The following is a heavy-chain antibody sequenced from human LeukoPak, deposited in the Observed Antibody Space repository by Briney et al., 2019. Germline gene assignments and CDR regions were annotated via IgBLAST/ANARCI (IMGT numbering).Heavy chain of an antibody. Sequence: AGSLRLSCAASGFTFSTYEMYWVRQAPGKGLEYVSAISSDCVSTYYANSVKGRFAISRDNSKNTLYLQMGSLRPEDMAVYYCAREDDYTSGWTSFDYWGQGTLVTVSS. CDR3: AREDDYTSGWTSFDY. CDR2: ISSDCVST. V-gene: IGHV3-64*01. D-gene: IGHD6-19*01. J-gene: IGHJ4*02. CDR1: GFTFSTYE.